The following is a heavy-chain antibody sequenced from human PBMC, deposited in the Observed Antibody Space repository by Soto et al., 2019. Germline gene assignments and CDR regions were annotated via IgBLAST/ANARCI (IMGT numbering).Heavy chain of an antibody. CDR1: GFTFSSHG. J-gene: IGHJ4*02. CDR2: IWYDGSQR. D-gene: IGHD4-4*01. CDR3: ARSVTTAYKDFDH. V-gene: IGHV3-33*01. Sequence: GGSLRLSCAASGFTFSSHGMHWVRQAPGKGLEWVAVIWYDGSQRYYADSVKGRFTISRDNSKNTVYLQMNSLRTEDTAMYYCARSVTTAYKDFDHWGQGTLVTVSS.